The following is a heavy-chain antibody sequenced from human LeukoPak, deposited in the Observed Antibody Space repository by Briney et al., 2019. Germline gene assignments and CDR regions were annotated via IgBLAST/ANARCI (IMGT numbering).Heavy chain of an antibody. CDR1: VFTFSRDL. J-gene: IGHJ4*02. V-gene: IGHV3-74*03. D-gene: IGHD5/OR15-5a*01. CDR3: VRRYYEYNVYDRHFDF. Sequence: GGAPRLSSAASVFTFSRDLMHWVRQAPGKRVLWVSRISDDGTITTCADSVQGPFTISRDNAKSTVFLQMNSLRVEGTAVYFCVRRYYEYNVYDRHFDFWGQGILVTVSS. CDR2: ISDDGTIT.